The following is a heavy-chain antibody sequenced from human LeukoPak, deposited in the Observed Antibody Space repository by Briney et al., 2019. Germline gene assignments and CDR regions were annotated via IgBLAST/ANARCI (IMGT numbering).Heavy chain of an antibody. D-gene: IGHD3-10*01. CDR1: GGSFSGYY. J-gene: IGHJ2*01. Sequence: SETLSLTCAVYGGSFSGYYRSWIRQPPGKGLEWIGEINHSGSTNYNPSLKSRVTISVDTSKNQFSLKLSSVTAADTAVYYCARCKPPLPGSYLYWYFDLGGRGTLVTVSS. V-gene: IGHV4-34*01. CDR3: ARCKPPLPGSYLYWYFDL. CDR2: INHSGST.